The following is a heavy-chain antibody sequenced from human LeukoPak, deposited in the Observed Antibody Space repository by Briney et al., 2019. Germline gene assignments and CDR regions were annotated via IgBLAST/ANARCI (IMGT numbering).Heavy chain of an antibody. Sequence: SQTLPLTCAIPGDSVSSNSAAWNWMRQSPSRGVEWMGRTYYRSKWYNDYAVSEKSRITINSDTSKNHFSLQLNSVTPEDTAVYYCARSYSGSYYGFDYWGQGTLVTVSS. J-gene: IGHJ4*02. D-gene: IGHD1-26*01. CDR1: GDSVSSNSAA. V-gene: IGHV6-1*01. CDR2: TYYRSKWYN. CDR3: ARSYSGSYYGFDY.